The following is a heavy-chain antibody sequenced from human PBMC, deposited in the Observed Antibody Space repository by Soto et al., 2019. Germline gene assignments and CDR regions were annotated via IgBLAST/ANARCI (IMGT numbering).Heavy chain of an antibody. CDR3: ARDYYSSSWENGYYYCVMDV. D-gene: IGHD6-13*01. CDR1: GFTFSNYN. J-gene: IGHJ6*02. CDR2: ISGSSSYI. Sequence: EVQLVESGGGLVKPGGSLRLSCTASGFTFSNYNMNWVRQAPGKGLEWVSSISGSSSYIYYADSVRGRFTISRDNAKNSLFLQMNSRRAEDTAVYYCARDYYSSSWENGYYYCVMDVWGQGTTVTVSS. V-gene: IGHV3-21*01.